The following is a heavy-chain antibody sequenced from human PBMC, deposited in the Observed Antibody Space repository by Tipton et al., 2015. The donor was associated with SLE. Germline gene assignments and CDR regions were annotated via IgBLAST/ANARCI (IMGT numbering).Heavy chain of an antibody. V-gene: IGHV3-53*04. Sequence: QLVQSGGGLVHPGGSLRLSCAASGFAVSTNYMTWVRQAPGKGLEWVSAIYVGGSTYYADSVNGRFTVSRHNSKNIVYLQMNSLRDEDTAVYYCAREPKTDGFDIWDQG. J-gene: IGHJ3*02. CDR2: IYVGGST. CDR1: GFAVSTNY. CDR3: AREPKTDGFDI.